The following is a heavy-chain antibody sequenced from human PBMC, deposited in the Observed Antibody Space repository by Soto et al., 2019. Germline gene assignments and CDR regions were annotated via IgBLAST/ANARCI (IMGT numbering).Heavy chain of an antibody. Sequence: GESLKISCKGSGYSFTSYWISWVRQMPGKGLEWMGRIDPSDSYTNYSPSFQGHVTISADKSISTAYLQWSSLKVSDTAMYYCARPYSGSSSYFDYRGQGTLVTVS. CDR2: IDPSDSYT. CDR3: ARPYSGSSSYFDY. V-gene: IGHV5-10-1*01. CDR1: GYSFTSYW. D-gene: IGHD1-26*01. J-gene: IGHJ4*02.